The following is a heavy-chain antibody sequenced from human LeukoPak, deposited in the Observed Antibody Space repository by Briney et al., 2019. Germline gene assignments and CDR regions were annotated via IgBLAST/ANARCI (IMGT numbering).Heavy chain of an antibody. J-gene: IGHJ4*02. Sequence: GGSLRLSCAASGFTFSSYAMSWVRQAPGKGLEWVSAISGSGGSTYYADSVKGRFTISRDNSKNTLYLQMNGLRAEDTAVYYCAKDDGQFGVIHFGYWGQGTLVTVSS. CDR2: ISGSGGST. D-gene: IGHD3-3*01. CDR1: GFTFSSYA. CDR3: AKDDGQFGVIHFGY. V-gene: IGHV3-23*01.